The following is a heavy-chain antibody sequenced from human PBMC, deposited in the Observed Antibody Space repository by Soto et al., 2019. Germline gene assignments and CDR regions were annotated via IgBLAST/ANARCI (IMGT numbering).Heavy chain of an antibody. D-gene: IGHD3-22*01. V-gene: IGHV1-8*01. CDR3: ARGDEDYPYYDSSGPGGY. CDR1: GYTFTSYD. CDR2: MNPNSGNT. Sequence: QVQLVQSGAEVKKPGASVKVSCKASGYTFTSYDINWVRQATGQGLEWMGWMNPNSGNTGYAQKFQGRVTMTRNTAISTAYMELSSLRSEDSAVYYCARGDEDYPYYDSSGPGGYWGQGTLVTVSS. J-gene: IGHJ4*02.